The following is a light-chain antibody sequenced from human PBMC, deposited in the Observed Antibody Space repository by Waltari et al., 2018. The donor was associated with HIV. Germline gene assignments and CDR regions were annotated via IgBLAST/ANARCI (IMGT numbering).Light chain of an antibody. CDR2: KAS. CDR3: QQYESYST. V-gene: IGKV1-5*03. CDR1: RSISSW. Sequence: DIQMTQSPSTLSASIGDRVTITCRASRSISSWLAWYQQKPGKAPKVIIYKASNLESGVPSRFSGSGSGTEFTLTISSLQPDDFATYYCQQYESYSTFGQGTKVEIK. J-gene: IGKJ1*01.